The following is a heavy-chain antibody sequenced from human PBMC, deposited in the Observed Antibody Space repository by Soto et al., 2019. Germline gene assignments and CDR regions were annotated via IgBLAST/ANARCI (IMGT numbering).Heavy chain of an antibody. V-gene: IGHV1-46*01. CDR2: INPSGGST. J-gene: IGHJ4*02. Sequence: ASVKVSCKASGYTFIRYYMHWVRQAPGQGLELMGIINPSGGSTSYAQKFQGSVTMTRDTSTSTVYMDLSSLRSEDTAVYYCARALTEWELDYWGQGTLVTVSS. D-gene: IGHD1-26*01. CDR1: GYTFIRYY. CDR3: ARALTEWELDY.